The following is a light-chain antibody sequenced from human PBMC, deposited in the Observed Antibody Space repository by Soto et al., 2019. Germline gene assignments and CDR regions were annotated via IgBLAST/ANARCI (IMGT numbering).Light chain of an antibody. CDR2: AAS. J-gene: IGKJ4*01. V-gene: IGKV1-39*01. CDR1: QESNSY. Sequence: DIQMTQFPSSLAASVGDRITITCRANQESNSYVNWYVQKPGKAPDLLVYAASSLQSGVPSRFSGSGSGTDFILTISSLQPEDSATYYCQQSFITPFTFGGGTKVEVK. CDR3: QQSFITPFT.